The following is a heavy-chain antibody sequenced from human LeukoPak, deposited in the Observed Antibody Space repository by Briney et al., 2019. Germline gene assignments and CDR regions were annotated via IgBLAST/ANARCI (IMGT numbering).Heavy chain of an antibody. CDR2: IDSNSGET. CDR1: GYSFIGYF. J-gene: IGHJ3*01. Sequence: ASVKVSCKASGYSFIGYFIHWVRQAPGQGLEWMGWIDSNSGETHYAQKFQGRFTMTKDTSIKTAYIELSSLRSDDTAIYYCARFWHCGFSTCWAVNGFDYWGQGTEVTVSP. V-gene: IGHV1-2*02. CDR3: ARFWHCGFSTCWAVNGFDY. D-gene: IGHD2-21*01.